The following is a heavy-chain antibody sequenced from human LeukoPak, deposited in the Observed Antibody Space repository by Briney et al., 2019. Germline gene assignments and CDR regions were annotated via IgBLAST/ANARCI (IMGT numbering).Heavy chain of an antibody. CDR1: GFTFSIYS. Sequence: GGSLRLSCAASGFTFSIYSMNWVRQAPGKGLEWVSSISSSSSYIYYADSVKGRFTISRDNAKNSLYLQMNSLRAEDTAVYYCARDPVDYDFWSGYYGAQTQFDPWGQGTLVTVSS. D-gene: IGHD3-3*01. CDR3: ARDPVDYDFWSGYYGAQTQFDP. V-gene: IGHV3-21*01. CDR2: ISSSSSYI. J-gene: IGHJ5*02.